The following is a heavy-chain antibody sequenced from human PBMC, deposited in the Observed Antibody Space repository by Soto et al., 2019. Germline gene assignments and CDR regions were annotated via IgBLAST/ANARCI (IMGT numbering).Heavy chain of an antibody. J-gene: IGHJ6*01. V-gene: IGHV1-69*12. CDR3: ARGDATKIVVTTYYAMDV. CDR2: IIPVFGTA. Sequence: QVQLVQSGAEVKKPGSSVKVSCKASGGSLSHYGISWVRQAPGQGLEWMGGIIPVFGTANYAQKFQGRVTITADESTNIVYMDVTSLRSEDTSVYYCARGDATKIVVTTYYAMDVLGQWNTVTVSS. CDR1: GGSLSHYG. D-gene: IGHD4-17*01.